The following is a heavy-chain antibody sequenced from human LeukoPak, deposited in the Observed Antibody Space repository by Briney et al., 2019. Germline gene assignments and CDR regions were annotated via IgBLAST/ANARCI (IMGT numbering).Heavy chain of an antibody. J-gene: IGHJ4*02. V-gene: IGHV3-30*02. D-gene: IGHD2-2*01. Sequence: GGSLRLSCAASGFTFSSYGMHWVRQAPGKGLEWVAFIRYDGSNKYYADSVKGRFTISRDNSKNTLYLQMNSLRAEDTAVYYCAKDEPYCSSTSCYGNHFDYWGQGTLVTVSS. CDR1: GFTFSSYG. CDR3: AKDEPYCSSTSCYGNHFDY. CDR2: IRYDGSNK.